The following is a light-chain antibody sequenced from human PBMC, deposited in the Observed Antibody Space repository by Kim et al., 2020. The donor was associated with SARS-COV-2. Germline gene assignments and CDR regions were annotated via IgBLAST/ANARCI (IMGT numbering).Light chain of an antibody. CDR1: QPISIW. Sequence: ASVGELVTITCRARQPISIWLAWYQQKPGKAPNLLIYAAADLQSGVPSRFSGSGSGTQFTLTITSLQPEDSATYYCQQSKSFPITFGQGTRLEIK. J-gene: IGKJ5*01. V-gene: IGKV1-12*01. CDR2: AAA. CDR3: QQSKSFPIT.